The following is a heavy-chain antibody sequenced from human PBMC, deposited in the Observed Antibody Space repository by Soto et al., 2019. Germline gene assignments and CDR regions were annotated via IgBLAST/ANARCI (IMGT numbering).Heavy chain of an antibody. CDR3: ARYRSGPSDY. CDR2: ISSSGSYI. J-gene: IGHJ4*02. CDR1: GFTFSSYT. D-gene: IGHD3-16*02. V-gene: IGHV3-21*01. Sequence: GGSLRLSCSASGFTFSSYTMNWVRQAPGKGLEWVSSISSSGSYINYADSVKGRFSISRDNAKNSLFLQMNSLRAEDTAIYYCARYRSGPSDYWGQGTLVTVSS.